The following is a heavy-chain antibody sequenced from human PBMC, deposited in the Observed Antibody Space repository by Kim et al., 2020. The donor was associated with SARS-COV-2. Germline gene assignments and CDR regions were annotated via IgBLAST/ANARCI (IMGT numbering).Heavy chain of an antibody. D-gene: IGHD3-3*01. CDR1: GFTFSSYA. CDR3: EKDVSCITIFGVVTRGGMDV. J-gene: IGHJ6*02. Sequence: GGSLRLSCAASGFTFSSYAMSWVRQAPGKGLEWVSAISGSGGSTYYADSVKGRFTISRDNSKNTLYLQMNSLRAAETAVYYCEKDVSCITIFGVVTRGGMDVWGQGTTVTVSS. CDR2: ISGSGGST. V-gene: IGHV3-23*01.